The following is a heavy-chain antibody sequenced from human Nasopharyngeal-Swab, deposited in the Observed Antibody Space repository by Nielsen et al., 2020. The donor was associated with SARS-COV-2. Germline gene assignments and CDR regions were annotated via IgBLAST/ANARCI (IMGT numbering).Heavy chain of an antibody. V-gene: IGHV5-51*01. J-gene: IGHJ3*01. Sequence: GESLKISCKGSGYSFTTHWIGWVRQMPGKGLEWMGVIYPGDSDTRYSPSFQGQVTISADKSIRTAYLQWSSLRASDTAMYFCARLEVLVPAAGGDSYDGFDVWGQGTMVTVSS. CDR1: GYSFTTHW. CDR3: ARLEVLVPAAGGDSYDGFDV. CDR2: IYPGDSDT. D-gene: IGHD2-2*01.